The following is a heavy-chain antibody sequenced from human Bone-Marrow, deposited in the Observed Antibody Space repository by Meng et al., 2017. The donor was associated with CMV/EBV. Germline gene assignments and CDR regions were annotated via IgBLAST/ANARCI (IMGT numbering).Heavy chain of an antibody. CDR3: ARAYGSGSSIDQYYFDQ. CDR2: INPNNGDT. V-gene: IGHV1-2*02. D-gene: IGHD3-10*01. J-gene: IGHJ4*02. CDR1: YTFTGYY. Sequence: YTFTGYYMHWVRQAPGQGLEWMGWINPNNGDTSYAQRFQGRVTMTRDTSISTGYMELSRLRSDDTAVYYCARAYGSGSSIDQYYFDQWGQGTLVTVSS.